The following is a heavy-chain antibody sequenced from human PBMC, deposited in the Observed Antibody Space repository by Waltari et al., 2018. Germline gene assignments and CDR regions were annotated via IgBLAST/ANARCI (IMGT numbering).Heavy chain of an antibody. D-gene: IGHD3-22*01. CDR1: GFTLSSYA. J-gene: IGHJ4*02. Sequence: EVQLLESGGGLVQPGGSLRLSCAASGFTLSSYAMSCVHQAPGKGLRWVSAISGSGGSTYYADSVKGRFTISRDNSKNTLYLQMNSLGAEDTAVYYCAKLASSGYYFDYWGQGTLVTVSS. V-gene: IGHV3-23*01. CDR2: ISGSGGST. CDR3: AKLASSGYYFDY.